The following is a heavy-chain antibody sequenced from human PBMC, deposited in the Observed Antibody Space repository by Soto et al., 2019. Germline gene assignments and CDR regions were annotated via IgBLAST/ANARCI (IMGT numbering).Heavy chain of an antibody. D-gene: IGHD6-25*01. Sequence: SETLALTCTVSRGSISIGTNYCAWMRQPPGKRLEWIATVYYRERTFYKPTLNGQVTISLDKFKNQFSLKLRSVAAADTAVYYCARHEAGWYFDSWGQGTLVTVSS. CDR3: ARHEAGWYFDS. V-gene: IGHV4-39*01. CDR2: VYYRERT. CDR1: RGSISIGTNY. J-gene: IGHJ4*02.